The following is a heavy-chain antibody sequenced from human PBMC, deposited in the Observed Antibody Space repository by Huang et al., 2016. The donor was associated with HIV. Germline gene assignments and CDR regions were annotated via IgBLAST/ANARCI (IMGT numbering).Heavy chain of an antibody. CDR2: FAPEQGET. D-gene: IGHD2-21*01. CDR1: GYTLTELS. Sequence: QVQLVQSGAEVKKPGASVKVSCKVSGYTLTELSIHWVRQAPGKGLEWMGGFAPEQGETIYEQNFQVRATMTEDTSTDTAYMELHSLRPEDTAVYYCAAGYDTYYDIWGQGTMVIASS. V-gene: IGHV1-24*01. CDR3: AAGYDTYYDI. J-gene: IGHJ3*02.